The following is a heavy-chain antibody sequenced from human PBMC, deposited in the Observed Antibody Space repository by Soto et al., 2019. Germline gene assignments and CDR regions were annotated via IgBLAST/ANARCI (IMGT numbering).Heavy chain of an antibody. V-gene: IGHV4-34*01. D-gene: IGHD6-13*01. CDR1: GGSFSGYY. CDR3: ARGPTFYSSSSNYYYYMDV. J-gene: IGHJ6*03. Sequence: SETLSLTCAVYGGSFSGYYWSWIRQPPGKGLEWIGEINHSGSTNYNPSLKSRVTISVDTSKNQFSLKLSSVTAADTAVYYCARGPTFYSSSSNYYYYMDVWGKGTTVTVS. CDR2: INHSGST.